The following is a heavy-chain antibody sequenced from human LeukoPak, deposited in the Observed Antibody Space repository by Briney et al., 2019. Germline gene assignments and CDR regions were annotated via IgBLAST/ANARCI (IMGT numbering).Heavy chain of an antibody. Sequence: SETLSLTCTVSGGSISSYYWSWIRQPAGKGLEWIGSIYYSGSTYYNPSLKSRVTISVDTSKNQFSLKLSSVTAADTAVYYCARGMDVWGQGTTVTVSS. CDR1: GGSISSYY. V-gene: IGHV4-59*05. J-gene: IGHJ6*02. CDR2: IYYSGST. CDR3: ARGMDV.